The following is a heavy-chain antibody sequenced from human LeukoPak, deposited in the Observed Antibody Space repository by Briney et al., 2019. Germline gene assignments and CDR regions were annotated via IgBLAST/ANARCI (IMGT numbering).Heavy chain of an antibody. J-gene: IGHJ4*02. D-gene: IGHD6-19*01. V-gene: IGHV1-69*13. CDR2: ITPIFGTA. CDR1: GGTFSSYA. CDR3: ARSYSSGWSGDDY. Sequence: SVKVSCKASGGTFSSYAISWVRQAPGQGLEWMGGITPIFGTANYAQKFQGRVTITADESTSTAYMELSSLRSEDTAVYYCARSYSSGWSGDDYWGQGTLVTVSS.